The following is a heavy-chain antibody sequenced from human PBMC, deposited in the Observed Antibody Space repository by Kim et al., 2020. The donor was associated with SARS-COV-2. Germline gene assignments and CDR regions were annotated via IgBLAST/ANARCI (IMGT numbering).Heavy chain of an antibody. CDR2: IDTSTGTP. Sequence: ASVKVSCRGSGYSFTNHAINWVRQAPGQGLDWMGWIDTSTGTPTYAQGFTGRFVFSLDTSVTTAYLQITSLKTEDTALYFCARDHCTNTSCFDPWGQGTLISVPS. CDR3: ARDHCTNTSCFDP. CDR1: GYSFTNHA. D-gene: IGHD2-8*01. V-gene: IGHV7-4-1*02. J-gene: IGHJ5*02.